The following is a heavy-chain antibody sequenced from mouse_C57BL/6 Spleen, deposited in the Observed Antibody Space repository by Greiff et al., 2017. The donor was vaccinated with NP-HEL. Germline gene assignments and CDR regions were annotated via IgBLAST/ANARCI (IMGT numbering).Heavy chain of an antibody. CDR3: ARDPPGLLRDWYFDV. CDR1: ESPLGSYA. D-gene: IGHD1-1*01. V-gene: IGHV5-4*01. Sequence: GGPGGGLVRPGGSLKLPFAASESPLGSYALSWVRRLPERRLKWVPTISYVGSYTYYPDNVKGRFTISRDNAKNNLYLQMSHLKSEDTAMYYCARDPPGLLRDWYFDVWGTGTTVTVSS. J-gene: IGHJ1*03. CDR2: ISYVGSYT.